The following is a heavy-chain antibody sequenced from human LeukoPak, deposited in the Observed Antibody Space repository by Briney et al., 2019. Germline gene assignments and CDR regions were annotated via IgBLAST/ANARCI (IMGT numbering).Heavy chain of an antibody. CDR2: ISYDGSNK. CDR3: AKHYYDSSGYYYLYAFDI. CDR1: GFTFSSYG. V-gene: IGHV3-30*18. D-gene: IGHD3-22*01. Sequence: GGSLRLSCAASGFTFSSYGMHWVRQAPGKGLEWVAVISYDGSNKYYADSVKGRFTISRDNSKNTLYLQMNSLRAEDTAVYYCAKHYYDSSGYYYLYAFDIWGQGTMVTVSS. J-gene: IGHJ3*02.